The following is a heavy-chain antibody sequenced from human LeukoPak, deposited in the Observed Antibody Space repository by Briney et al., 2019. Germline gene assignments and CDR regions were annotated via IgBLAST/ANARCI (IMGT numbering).Heavy chain of an antibody. CDR2: IKQDGSEK. CDR1: GFTFSSYW. J-gene: IGHJ4*02. Sequence: GGSLILSCAASGFTFSSYWMSWVRQAPGKGLEWVANIKQDGSEKYYVDSVKGRFTISRDNAKNSLYLQMNSLRAEDTAVYYCARVIGSYYEVDLDYWGQGTLVTVSS. V-gene: IGHV3-7*05. D-gene: IGHD1-26*01. CDR3: ARVIGSYYEVDLDY.